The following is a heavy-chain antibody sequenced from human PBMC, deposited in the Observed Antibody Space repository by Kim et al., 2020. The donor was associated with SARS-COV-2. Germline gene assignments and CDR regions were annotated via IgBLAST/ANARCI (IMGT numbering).Heavy chain of an antibody. CDR1: GYSFTSYW. V-gene: IGHV5-10-1*01. D-gene: IGHD2-8*02. CDR3: ARQGGVVYNWFDP. J-gene: IGHJ5*02. Sequence: GESLKISCKGSGYSFTSYWISWVRQMPGKGLEWRGRIDPSDSYTNYSPSFQGHVTISADKSISTAYLQWSSLKASDTAMYYCARQGGVVYNWFDPWGQGTLVTVSS. CDR2: IDPSDSYT.